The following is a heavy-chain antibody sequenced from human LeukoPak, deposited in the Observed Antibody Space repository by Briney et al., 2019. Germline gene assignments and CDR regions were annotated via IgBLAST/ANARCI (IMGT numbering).Heavy chain of an antibody. D-gene: IGHD1/OR15-1a*01. CDR2: IKEDGGVK. J-gene: IGHJ4*02. CDR1: GFTFGVSW. V-gene: IGHV3-7*01. CDR3: AKDRGWNTFDY. Sequence: GGSLRLSCAASGFTFGVSWMSWVRKAPGKGLEWVANIKEDGGVKNYVDSVKGRLTISRDNAKSSLFLQMNSLRVEDTAVYYCAKDRGWNTFDYWGQGTLVTVSS.